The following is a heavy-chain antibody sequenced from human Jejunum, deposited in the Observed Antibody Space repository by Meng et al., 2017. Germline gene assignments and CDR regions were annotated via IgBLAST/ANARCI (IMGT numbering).Heavy chain of an antibody. D-gene: IGHD4-11*01. CDR3: ARGNEYSNYGADF. Sequence: QVLLQGSGAGLLKPSETLSLTCAVYGGSISDYYWTWIRQPPGKGLEWIGEINDSGSTNYNPSLKSRVTISVDTSKSQFYLRVSSVTAADTAVYYCARGNEYSNYGADFWGQGTLVTVSS. CDR2: INDSGST. V-gene: IGHV4-34*01. CDR1: GGSISDYY. J-gene: IGHJ4*02.